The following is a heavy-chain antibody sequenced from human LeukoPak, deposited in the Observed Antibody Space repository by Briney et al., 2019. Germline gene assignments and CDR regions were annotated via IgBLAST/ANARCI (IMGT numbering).Heavy chain of an antibody. V-gene: IGHV4-59*01. CDR3: ASIQGDAFDI. J-gene: IGHJ3*02. CDR2: IYYSGNT. Sequence: SETLSLTCTVSGGSISSYYWSWIRQPPGKGLEWIGYIYYSGNTNYNPSLKSRVTMSVDTSKNQFSLKMSSVTAADTAVYYCASIQGDAFDIWDRGTMVTVSS. CDR1: GGSISSYY.